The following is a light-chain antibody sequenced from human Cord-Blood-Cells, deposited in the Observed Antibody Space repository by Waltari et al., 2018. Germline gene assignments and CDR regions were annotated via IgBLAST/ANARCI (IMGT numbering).Light chain of an antibody. CDR3: QQYNNWPPWT. J-gene: IGKJ1*01. CDR1: QSVSSN. V-gene: IGKV3-15*01. Sequence: EIVMTQSPATLSVSPGERATLSCRASQSVSSNVAWYQQKPGPAPRLLLYGASTSATGIPARFIGSGSGTEFTLTISSLQSEDFAVYYCQQYNNWPPWTFGQGTEVEIK. CDR2: GAS.